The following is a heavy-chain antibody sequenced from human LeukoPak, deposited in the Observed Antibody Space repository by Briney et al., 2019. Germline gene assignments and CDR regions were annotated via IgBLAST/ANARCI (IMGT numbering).Heavy chain of an antibody. CDR2: IRYDGSNK. J-gene: IGHJ4*02. Sequence: PGGSLRLSCAASGFTFSSYGMHWVRQAPGKGLEWVAFIRYDGSNKYYADSVKGRFTISRDNSKNTLYLQMNSLRAEDTAVYYCAKDQGSGSYYFDYWGQGTLVTVSS. D-gene: IGHD1-26*01. CDR3: AKDQGSGSYYFDY. CDR1: GFTFSSYG. V-gene: IGHV3-30*02.